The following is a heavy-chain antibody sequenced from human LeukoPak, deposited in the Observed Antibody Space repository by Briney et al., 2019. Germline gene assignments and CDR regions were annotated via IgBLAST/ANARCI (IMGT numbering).Heavy chain of an antibody. CDR3: VTYYYGSSAPKRNY. V-gene: IGHV4-30-2*01. Sequence: SETLSLTCTVSGGSISSGGYSWSWIRQPPGKGLEWIGYIYHSGSTTYNPSLRSRVTISGDTSKKQFSLKLSSVTVADTAVYYCVTYYYGSSAPKRNYWGQGILVTVSS. CDR2: IYHSGST. D-gene: IGHD3-22*01. CDR1: GGSISSGGYS. J-gene: IGHJ4*02.